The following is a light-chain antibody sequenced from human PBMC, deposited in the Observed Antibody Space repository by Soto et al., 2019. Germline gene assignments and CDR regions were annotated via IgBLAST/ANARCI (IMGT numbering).Light chain of an antibody. CDR1: QDITNY. Sequence: DIQMTQSPSSLSASVGDRVTITCQASQDITNYLHWFQQKPVKAPKLLIYDASNLETGVPSRFSGSGSGTDFTFTISSLQPEDIATYYCQQYDNLPLTFGGGTKVEIK. V-gene: IGKV1-33*01. CDR3: QQYDNLPLT. CDR2: DAS. J-gene: IGKJ4*01.